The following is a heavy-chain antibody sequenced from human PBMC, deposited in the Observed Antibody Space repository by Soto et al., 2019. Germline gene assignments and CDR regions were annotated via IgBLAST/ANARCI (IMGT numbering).Heavy chain of an antibody. CDR1: GFTFSSYA. CDR3: AKGARFLEWLFPTEYYFDY. CDR2: ISGSGGST. D-gene: IGHD3-3*01. Sequence: GGSLRLSCAASGFTFSSYAMSWVRQAPGKGLEWVSAISGSGGSTYYADSVKGRFTISRDNSKNTLYLQMNSLRAEDTAVYYCAKGARFLEWLFPTEYYFDYWGQGTLVTVSS. V-gene: IGHV3-23*01. J-gene: IGHJ4*02.